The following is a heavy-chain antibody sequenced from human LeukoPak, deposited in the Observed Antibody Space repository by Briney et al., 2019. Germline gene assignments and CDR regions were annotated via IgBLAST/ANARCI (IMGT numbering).Heavy chain of an antibody. CDR3: AKDRSGNLDSFDI. D-gene: IGHD1-26*01. Sequence: GGSLRLSCAASGFTFSTYAMHWVRQAPGKGLEWVAFIQYDGRTKYYVDSVKGRFTISRDNSNNTLFLQMNSLRIEDTAMFYCAKDRSGNLDSFDIWGQGTMVTVSS. CDR1: GFTFSTYA. V-gene: IGHV3-30*02. J-gene: IGHJ3*02. CDR2: IQYDGRTK.